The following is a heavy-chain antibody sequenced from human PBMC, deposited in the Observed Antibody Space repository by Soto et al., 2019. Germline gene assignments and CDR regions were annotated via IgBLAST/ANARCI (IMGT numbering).Heavy chain of an antibody. CDR1: GYTFTSYG. J-gene: IGHJ4*02. CDR3: ARDREYSSSSDIFDY. CDR2: INPSDGNT. D-gene: IGHD6-6*01. Sequence: GASVKVSCKTSGYTFTSYGISWVRQAPRQGLEWMGIINPSDGNTNYAQKFQGRVTMTRDTSTSTVYMELSSLRSEDTAVYYCARDREYSSSSDIFDYWGQGTLVTVSS. V-gene: IGHV1-46*01.